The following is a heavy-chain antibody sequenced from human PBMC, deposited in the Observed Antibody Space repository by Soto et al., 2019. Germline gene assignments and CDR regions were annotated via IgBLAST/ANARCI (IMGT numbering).Heavy chain of an antibody. CDR1: VFTVSSNY. CDR3: ARGFPSMAYYGEYYFDK. CDR2: IYSGGST. V-gene: IGHV3-53*01. D-gene: IGHD3-10*01. J-gene: IGHJ4*02. Sequence: GWSLRLSCASFVFTVSSNYMTWVRQAPGKGLEWVSVIYSGGSTYYADSVKSRFTISRDNSRNTLYLQMNSLRAEDTAVYYCARGFPSMAYYGEYYFDKWGQGTLVTVSS.